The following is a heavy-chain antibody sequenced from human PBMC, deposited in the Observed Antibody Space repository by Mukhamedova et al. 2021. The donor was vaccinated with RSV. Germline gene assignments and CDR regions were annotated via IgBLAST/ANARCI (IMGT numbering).Heavy chain of an antibody. D-gene: IGHD1-26*01. CDR3: ARRWGIQSYSFLDY. J-gene: IGHJ4*02. Sequence: AEYMGGRFTISRDNSKNTLYLQMNSLRAEDTAVYYCARRWGIQSYSFLDYWGQGTLVTVSS. V-gene: IGHV3-30*07.